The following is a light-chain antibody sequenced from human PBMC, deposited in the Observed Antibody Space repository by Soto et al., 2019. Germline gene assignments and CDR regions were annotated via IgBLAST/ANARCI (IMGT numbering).Light chain of an antibody. CDR2: DAS. CDR1: QSVTTF. V-gene: IGKV3-11*01. J-gene: IGKJ4*01. CDR3: QQRTNWPLS. Sequence: EIVLTKSPVTRSLSPGERATLSCRASQSVTTFLAWYHQKPGPAPRLLIYDASKRATGIPARFSGCGSGTDFTLTIRSLGPEDVAVYDCQQRTNWPLSFGGGPKVEFK.